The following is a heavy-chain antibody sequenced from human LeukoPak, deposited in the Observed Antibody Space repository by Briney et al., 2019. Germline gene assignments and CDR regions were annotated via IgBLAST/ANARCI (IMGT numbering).Heavy chain of an antibody. J-gene: IGHJ3*02. CDR2: ISYDGSNK. D-gene: IGHD3-22*01. CDR1: GFTFSSYA. V-gene: IGHV3-30*04. CDR3: ARDEIVVVITGAFDI. Sequence: GGSLRLSCAASGFTFSSYAMHWVRQAPGKGLEWVAVISYDGSNKYYADSVKGRFTISRDNSKNTLYLQMNSLRAEDTAVYYCARDEIVVVITGAFDIWGQGTMVTVSP.